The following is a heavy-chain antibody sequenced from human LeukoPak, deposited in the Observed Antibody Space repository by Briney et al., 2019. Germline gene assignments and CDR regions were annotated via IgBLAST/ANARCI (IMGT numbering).Heavy chain of an antibody. CDR3: ARYNWNDVVSALDY. J-gene: IGHJ4*02. D-gene: IGHD1-1*01. V-gene: IGHV1-2*02. Sequence: GASVKVSCKASGYTLSGYYIHWVRQAPGQGREWMGWINPNSGQTNYAQKFQGGVTLTRDTSISTFYMEVSRLRSDDTAVYFCARYNWNDVVSALDYWGQGTLVTVSS. CDR1: GYTLSGYY. CDR2: INPNSGQT.